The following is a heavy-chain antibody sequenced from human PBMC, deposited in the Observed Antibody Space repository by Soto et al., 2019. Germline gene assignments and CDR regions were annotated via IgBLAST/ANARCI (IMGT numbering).Heavy chain of an antibody. V-gene: IGHV3-30*18. CDR2: ISYDGSNK. CDR3: AKDSWGPYFDY. Sequence: QVQLVESGGGVVQPGRSLRLSCAASGFTFSSYGMHWVRQAPGKGLEWVAVISYDGSNKYYADSVKGRFTISRDNSKKPLYLQMNRLRAEDRAVDYCAKDSWGPYFDYWGQGTLVTVSS. CDR1: GFTFSSYG. D-gene: IGHD2-15*01. J-gene: IGHJ4*02.